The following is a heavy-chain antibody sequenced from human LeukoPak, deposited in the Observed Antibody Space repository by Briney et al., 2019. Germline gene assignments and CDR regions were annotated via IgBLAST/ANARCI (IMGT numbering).Heavy chain of an antibody. CDR3: TTEFPAGEGGAFDI. CDR2: IKSKTDGGTT. CDR1: GFTFSNAW. V-gene: IGHV3-15*01. Sequence: GGSLRLSCAASGFTFSNAWMSWVRQAPGKGLEWVGRIKSKTDGGTTDYAAPVKGRFTISRDDSKNTLHLQMNSLKTEDTAVYYCTTEFPAGEGGAFDIWGQGTMVTVSS. J-gene: IGHJ3*02. D-gene: IGHD3-10*01.